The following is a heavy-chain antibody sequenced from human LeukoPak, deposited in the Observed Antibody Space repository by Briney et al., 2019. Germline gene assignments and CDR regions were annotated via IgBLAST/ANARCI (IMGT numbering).Heavy chain of an antibody. CDR2: IYTTGST. V-gene: IGHV4-61*02. CDR1: GGSISSGSYY. D-gene: IGHD3-22*01. Sequence: SETLSLTCTVPGGSISSGSYYWSWIRQPAGRGLEWIGRIYTTGSTNYNPSLKSRVTIPVDTSKNQFSLKLSSVTAADTAVYYCARDPTPMGSSGPLGAFDIWGQGTMVTVSS. CDR3: ARDPTPMGSSGPLGAFDI. J-gene: IGHJ3*02.